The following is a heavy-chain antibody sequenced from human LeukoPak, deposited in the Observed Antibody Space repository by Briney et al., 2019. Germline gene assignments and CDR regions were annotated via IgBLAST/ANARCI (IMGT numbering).Heavy chain of an antibody. D-gene: IGHD6-19*01. Sequence: GESLKISCKGSGYRFTTYWIAWVRQMPGKGLECMGIIYPDDSDTRYSPSFQGQVTISADKSMNTAYLQWSSLKAPDTAMYYCARRPAGAAGLFFDYWGQGALVTVSS. V-gene: IGHV5-51*01. CDR2: IYPDDSDT. CDR1: GYRFTTYW. J-gene: IGHJ4*02. CDR3: ARRPAGAAGLFFDY.